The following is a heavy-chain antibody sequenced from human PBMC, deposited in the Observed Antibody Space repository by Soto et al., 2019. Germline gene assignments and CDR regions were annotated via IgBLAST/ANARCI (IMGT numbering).Heavy chain of an antibody. CDR1: GGSISSSGYF. V-gene: IGHV4-39*01. CDR2: MYSFGHT. J-gene: IGHJ4*02. Sequence: SETLSLTCTVSGGSISSSGYFWGWIRQPPGKGLEFIGIMYSFGHTYYNPSLKSRVTMSLDTSRSQFSLKLSSVTAADTAVYYCARLPERGFSNGLDFWGQGTLVTVSS. D-gene: IGHD5-18*01. CDR3: ARLPERGFSNGLDF.